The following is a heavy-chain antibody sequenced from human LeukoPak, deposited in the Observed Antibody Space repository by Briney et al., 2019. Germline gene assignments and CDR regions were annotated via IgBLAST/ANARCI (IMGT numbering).Heavy chain of an antibody. CDR1: GFTFSSYN. V-gene: IGHV3-21*01. J-gene: IGHJ6*03. CDR3: XXXXXXXXSYYYYYYMDV. Sequence: GGSLRLSCAASGFTFSSYNMNWVRQAPGKGLEWVSSISSSSSYIYYADSVKGRFTISRDNAKNSLYLQMNSLRAEDTAVYYCXXXXXXXXSYYYYYYMDVWGKGTTVTVSS. CDR2: ISSSSSYI.